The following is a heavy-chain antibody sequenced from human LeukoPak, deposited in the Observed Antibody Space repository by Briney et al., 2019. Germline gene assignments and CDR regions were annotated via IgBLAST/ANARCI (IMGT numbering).Heavy chain of an antibody. D-gene: IGHD3-10*01. CDR3: TTDFLWFGELIDY. CDR1: GLTFSDHY. Sequence: GRSLRLSCAAAGLTFSDHYMDWVRQAPGKGLEWVGRSRCRPQGYTAEYAPSMKGRFTISRDDSKNTLYLQMNSLKTEDTAVYYCTTDFLWFGELIDYWGQGTLVTVSS. CDR2: SRCRPQGYTA. J-gene: IGHJ4*02. V-gene: IGHV3-72*01.